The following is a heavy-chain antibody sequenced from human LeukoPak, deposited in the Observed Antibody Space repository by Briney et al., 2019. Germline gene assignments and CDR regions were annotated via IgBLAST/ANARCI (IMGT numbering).Heavy chain of an antibody. D-gene: IGHD3-10*02. J-gene: IGHJ4*02. CDR3: ATDMFGLSFDF. CDR1: GGSITGYY. Sequence: KPSETLSLTCTVSGGSITGYYWSWLRQPPGKGLEWIGFIYYSGSTNYNPSLKSRVTISIDTSKNQFSLKLSSVTAADTAMYYCATDMFGLSFDFWGQGTLVTVSS. V-gene: IGHV4-59*01. CDR2: IYYSGST.